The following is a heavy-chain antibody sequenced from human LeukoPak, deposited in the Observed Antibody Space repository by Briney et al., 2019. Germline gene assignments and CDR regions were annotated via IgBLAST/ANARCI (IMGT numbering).Heavy chain of an antibody. V-gene: IGHV3-30*04. J-gene: IGHJ4*02. CDR1: GFTFSSYA. CDR3: ARAYYDILTGVYYFDY. CDR2: ISYDGSNK. D-gene: IGHD3-9*01. Sequence: PGGSLRLSCAASGFTFSSYAMHWVRQAPGKGPEWVAVISYDGSNKYYADSVKGRFTISRDNSKNTLYLQMNSLRAEDTAVYYCARAYYDILTGVYYFDYWGQGSLVTVSS.